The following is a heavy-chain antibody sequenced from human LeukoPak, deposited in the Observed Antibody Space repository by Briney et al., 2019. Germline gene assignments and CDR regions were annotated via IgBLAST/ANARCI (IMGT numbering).Heavy chain of an antibody. J-gene: IGHJ5*02. CDR2: IYWDDDK. CDR1: GFSLSTSGVG. D-gene: IGHD6-13*01. V-gene: IGHV2-5*02. CDR3: AHSGTTWRSAGTASWFVP. Sequence: SGPTLVKPTQTLTLTCTFSGFSLSTSGVGVGWIRQPPGKALEWLALIYWDDDKRYSPSLKSRLTITKDTSKNQVVLTMTNMDPVDTATYYCAHSGTTWRSAGTASWFVPWGQGTLVTVSS.